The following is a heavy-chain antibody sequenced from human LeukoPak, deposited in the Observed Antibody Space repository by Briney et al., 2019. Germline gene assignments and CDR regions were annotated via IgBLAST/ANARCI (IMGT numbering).Heavy chain of an antibody. CDR3: VKDRTASYPYCFDN. CDR1: GFTVSSNY. J-gene: IGHJ4*02. D-gene: IGHD3/OR15-3a*01. Sequence: GGSLRLSCAASGFTVSSNYMSWVRQAPGKGLEWVSVIYSGGSTYYADSVKGRFTISRDNSKNTLYLQMNSLRAEDTAAYYCVKDRTASYPYCFDNWGQGTLVTVSS. CDR2: IYSGGST. V-gene: IGHV3-66*01.